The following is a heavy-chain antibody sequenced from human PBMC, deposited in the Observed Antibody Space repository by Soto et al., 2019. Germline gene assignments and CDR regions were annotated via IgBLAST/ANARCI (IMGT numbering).Heavy chain of an antibody. CDR3: ARVFWSGYSKPPGY. CDR1: GFTFSSYA. V-gene: IGHV3-30-3*01. D-gene: IGHD3-3*01. CDR2: ISYDGSNK. J-gene: IGHJ4*02. Sequence: SGGSLRLSCAASGFTFSSYAMHWVRQAPGKGLEWVAVISYDGSNKYYADSVKGRFTISRDNSKNTLYLQMNSLRAEDTAVYYCARVFWSGYSKPPGYWGQGTLVTVS.